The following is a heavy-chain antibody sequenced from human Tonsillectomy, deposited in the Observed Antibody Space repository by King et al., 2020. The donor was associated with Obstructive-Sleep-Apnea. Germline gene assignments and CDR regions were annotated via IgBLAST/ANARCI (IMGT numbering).Heavy chain of an antibody. CDR1: GYSFTTYW. CDR2: IYPSDSYT. V-gene: IGHV5-51*01. J-gene: IGHJ6*02. Sequence: QLVQSGAEVKKPGESLKISCKGSGYSFTTYWIGWVRQMPGKGLEWMGIIYPSDSYTRYSPSFQGQVTISADKSVSTAYLQWSSLKASDTAMYYCVCKSDPDVWGQGTTVTVSS. CDR3: VCKSDPDV.